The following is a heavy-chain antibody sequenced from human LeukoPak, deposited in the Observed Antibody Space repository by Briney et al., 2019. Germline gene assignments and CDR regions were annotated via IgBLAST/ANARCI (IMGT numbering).Heavy chain of an antibody. Sequence: PGRSLRLSCAASGFTFSSYAMHWVRQAPGKGLEWVAVISYDGSNKYYADSVKGRFTISRDNSKNTLYLQMNSLRAGDTAVYYCARDSRSSSLKWGQGTLVTVSS. V-gene: IGHV3-30*04. CDR1: GFTFSSYA. CDR3: ARDSRSSSLK. J-gene: IGHJ4*02. CDR2: ISYDGSNK. D-gene: IGHD6-13*01.